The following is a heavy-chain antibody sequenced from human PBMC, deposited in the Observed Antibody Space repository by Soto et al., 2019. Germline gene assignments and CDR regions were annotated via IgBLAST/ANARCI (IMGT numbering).Heavy chain of an antibody. J-gene: IGHJ3*02. Sequence: GGSLRISCAASGFAFSSYEMIWVRQAPGKGLEWVSDISSSGSSIHYADSVKGRFTISRDNTKDSLFLQMNSLRAEDTAIYYCARGFDIWGQGIMVTVSS. CDR2: ISSSGSSI. CDR1: GFAFSSYE. CDR3: ARGFDI. V-gene: IGHV3-48*03.